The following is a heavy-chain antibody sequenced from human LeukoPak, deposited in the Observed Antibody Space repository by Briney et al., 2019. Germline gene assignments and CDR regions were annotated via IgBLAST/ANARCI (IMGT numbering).Heavy chain of an antibody. CDR2: INPNSGGT. CDR1: GYTCTGYY. D-gene: IGHD2-2*01. V-gene: IGHV1-2*02. Sequence: GASVKVSCKASGYTCTGYYMHWVRQAPGQGLEWMGWINPNSGGTNYAQKFQGRVTMIRDTSISTAYMELSRLRSDDTAVYYCARGIVVVPAPSDYMDVWGKGTTVTVSS. CDR3: ARGIVVVPAPSDYMDV. J-gene: IGHJ6*03.